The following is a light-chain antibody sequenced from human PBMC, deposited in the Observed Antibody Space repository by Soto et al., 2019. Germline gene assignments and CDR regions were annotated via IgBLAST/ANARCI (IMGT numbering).Light chain of an antibody. Sequence: EIVMTQSPATLSVYPGEGVTLSCRASQSIYEKLAWYQQKPGQTPRLVIYDASTRATGTPGSFSGSGSGTEFTLTISSLQSEDFAVYYCQQYNRWPLTFGGGTKVDI. J-gene: IGKJ4*01. CDR2: DAS. CDR1: QSIYEK. V-gene: IGKV3-15*01. CDR3: QQYNRWPLT.